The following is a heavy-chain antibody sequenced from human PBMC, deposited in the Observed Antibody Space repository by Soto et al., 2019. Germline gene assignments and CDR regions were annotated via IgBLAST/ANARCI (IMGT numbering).Heavy chain of an antibody. CDR3: ARDNSRGYGAIFGVVSGWFDH. Sequence: QVQLVQSGAEVKKPGASVKVSCKASGYTFTSYYMHWVRQAPGQGLEWMGIINPSGGSTSYAQKFQSRVTMDRDTSTSTVYIGLSSLRSEDTAVYYCARDNSRGYGAIFGVVSGWFDHWGQGTLVTVSS. D-gene: IGHD3-3*01. CDR1: GYTFTSYY. V-gene: IGHV1-46*01. J-gene: IGHJ5*02. CDR2: INPSGGST.